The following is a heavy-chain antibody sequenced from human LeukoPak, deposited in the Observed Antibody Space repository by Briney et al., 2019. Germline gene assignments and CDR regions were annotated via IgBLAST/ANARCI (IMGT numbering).Heavy chain of an antibody. CDR2: INHSGNT. CDR3: AREWRDIVVVPAEKTYYYYMDV. V-gene: IGHV4-34*01. D-gene: IGHD2-2*01. J-gene: IGHJ6*03. CDR1: GGSFSRYS. Sequence: SETLSLTCAVYGGSFSRYSWNWIRQPPGKGLEWIGEINHSGNTNYNPSLKSRVTISVDTSKNQFSLKLSSVTAADTAVYYCAREWRDIVVVPAEKTYYYYMDVWGKGTTVTISS.